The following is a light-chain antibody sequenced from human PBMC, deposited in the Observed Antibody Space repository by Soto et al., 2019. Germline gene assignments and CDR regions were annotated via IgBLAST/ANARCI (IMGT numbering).Light chain of an antibody. V-gene: IGLV2-8*01. Sequence: QSVLTQPPSASGSPGQSVTISCTGTSSDVGGYNYVSWYQQHPGKAPKLMIYEVNKRPSGVHDRFSGSKSGNSASLTVSGLQAEDEADYYCGSYGGSNNFVFGGGTKLTVL. J-gene: IGLJ3*02. CDR1: SSDVGGYNY. CDR3: GSYGGSNNFV. CDR2: EVN.